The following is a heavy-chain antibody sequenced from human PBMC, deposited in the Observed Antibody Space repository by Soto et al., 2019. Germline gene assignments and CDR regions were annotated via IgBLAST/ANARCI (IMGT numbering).Heavy chain of an antibody. J-gene: IGHJ4*02. Sequence: GGSLRLSCAAAGFTFSIHAMSWVRQAPGKGLEWVSTIGSSDIYYADSVKGRFTISRDNSNNMLFLQLSSLRADDTAVYFCAKVRYRSWYFDNWGQGTLVTVSS. CDR3: AKVRYRSWYFDN. CDR2: IGSSDI. V-gene: IGHV3-23*01. CDR1: GFTFSIHA. D-gene: IGHD6-13*01.